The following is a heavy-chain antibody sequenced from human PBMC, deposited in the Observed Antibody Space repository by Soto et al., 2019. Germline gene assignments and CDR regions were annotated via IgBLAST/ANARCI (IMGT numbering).Heavy chain of an antibody. V-gene: IGHV3-53*01. CDR1: GFTVSSNY. D-gene: IGHD1-26*01. CDR2: IYSGGST. J-gene: IGHJ6*02. Sequence: GGSLRLSCAASGFTVSSNYMSWVRQAPGKGLEWVSVIYSGGSTYYADSVKGRFTISRDNSKNTLYLQMNSLRAEDTAVYYCACPTTPYYYYGMDVWGQGTTVTVSS. CDR3: ACPTTPYYYYGMDV.